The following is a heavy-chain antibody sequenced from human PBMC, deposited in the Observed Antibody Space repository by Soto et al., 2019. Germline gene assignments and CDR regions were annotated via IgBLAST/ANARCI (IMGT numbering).Heavy chain of an antibody. J-gene: IGHJ3*02. CDR1: GGSISSGGYY. Sequence: SETLSLTCTVSGGSISSGGYYWSWIRQHPGKGLEWIGYIYYSGSTYYNPSLKSRVTISVDTSKNQFSLKLSSVTAADTAVYYCARGLMKTDAFDIWGQGTMVTVSS. CDR2: IYYSGST. D-gene: IGHD3-16*01. CDR3: ARGLMKTDAFDI. V-gene: IGHV4-31*03.